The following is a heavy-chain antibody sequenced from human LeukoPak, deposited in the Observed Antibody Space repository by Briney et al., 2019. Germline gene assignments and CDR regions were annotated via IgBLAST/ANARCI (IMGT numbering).Heavy chain of an antibody. CDR2: IKSGGSST. D-gene: IGHD2-21*02. V-gene: IGHV3-74*01. CDR1: GFTFSSYW. Sequence: GGSLRLSCAGSGFTFSSYWMHWVRQAPGKGLVWVSRIKSGGSSTSYADSVKGRFTISRDNSKNTLYLQMNRLRPEDTAVYYCARGTVTAPDYWGQGTLVTVSS. J-gene: IGHJ4*02. CDR3: ARGTVTAPDY.